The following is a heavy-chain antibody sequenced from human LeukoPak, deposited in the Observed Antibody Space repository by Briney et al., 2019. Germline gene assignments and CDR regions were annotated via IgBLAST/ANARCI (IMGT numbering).Heavy chain of an antibody. Sequence: SVKVSCKASGGTFSSYAISWVRQAPGQGLEWMGRIIPMFGTANYAQKFHGRVTITTDESTSTAYMELSSLRSEDTAVHYCASCSTTSCYFAFDMWGQGTMVTVSS. CDR2: IIPMFGTA. CDR1: GGTFSSYA. D-gene: IGHD2-2*01. CDR3: ASCSTTSCYFAFDM. J-gene: IGHJ3*02. V-gene: IGHV1-69*05.